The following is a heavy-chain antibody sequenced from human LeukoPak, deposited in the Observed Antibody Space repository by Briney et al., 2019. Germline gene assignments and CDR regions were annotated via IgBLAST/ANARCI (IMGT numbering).Heavy chain of an antibody. CDR1: GGSFSGYY. V-gene: IGHV4-34*01. CDR3: ARGVVVPAAIPSKSYGMDV. D-gene: IGHD2-2*01. J-gene: IGHJ6*02. CDR2: INHSGST. Sequence: SETLSLTCAVYGGSFSGYYWSWIRQPPGKGLEWIGEINHSGSTNYNPSLESRVTISVDTSKNQFSLKLSSVTAADTAVYYCARGVVVPAAIPSKSYGMDVWGQGTTVTVSS.